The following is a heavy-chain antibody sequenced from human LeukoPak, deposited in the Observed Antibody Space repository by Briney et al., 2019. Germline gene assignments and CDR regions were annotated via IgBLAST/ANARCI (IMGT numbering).Heavy chain of an antibody. CDR1: GYTFTGYY. J-gene: IGHJ6*03. CDR3: ASTPLRVPYYYYMDV. V-gene: IGHV1-2*06. D-gene: IGHD1-1*01. CDR2: INPNSGGT. Sequence: GASVKVSCKASGYTFTGYYMHWVRQAPGQGLEWMGRINPNSGGTNYAQKFQGRVTMTRDTSISTAYMELSSLRSEDTAVYYCASTPLRVPYYYYMDVWGKGTTVTVSS.